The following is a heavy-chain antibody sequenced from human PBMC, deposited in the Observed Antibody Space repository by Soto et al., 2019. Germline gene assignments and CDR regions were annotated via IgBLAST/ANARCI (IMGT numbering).Heavy chain of an antibody. CDR1: GYTLTELS. V-gene: IGHV1-24*01. CDR3: AKAYDSSGYCYRSIYDAFDI. Sequence: ASVKVSCKVSGYTLTELSMHWVRQAPGKGLEWMGGFDPEDGETIYAQKFQGRVTMTADTSTDTAYMELSSLRSEDTAVYYCAKAYDSSGYCYRSIYDAFDIWGQGTMVTVSS. J-gene: IGHJ3*02. CDR2: FDPEDGET. D-gene: IGHD3-22*01.